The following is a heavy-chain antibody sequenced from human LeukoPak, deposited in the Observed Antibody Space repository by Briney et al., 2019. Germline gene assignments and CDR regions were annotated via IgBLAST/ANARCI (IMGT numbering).Heavy chain of an antibody. V-gene: IGHV1-69*06. CDR3: ARGGGGTQKMSY. CDR1: GYTFTGYY. J-gene: IGHJ4*02. Sequence: ASVKVSCKASGYTFTGYYMHWVRQAPGQGLEWMGGIIPIFGTANYAQKFQGRVTITADKSTSTAYMELSSLRSEDTAVYYCARGGGGTQKMSYWGQGTLVTVSS. D-gene: IGHD2-15*01. CDR2: IIPIFGTA.